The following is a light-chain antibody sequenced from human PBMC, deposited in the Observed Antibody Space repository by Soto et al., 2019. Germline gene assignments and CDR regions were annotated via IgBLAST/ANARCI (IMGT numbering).Light chain of an antibody. CDR1: QSIGRY. V-gene: IGKV1-39*01. CDR3: QQSFTAPRT. Sequence: DLQMTQSPSSLSASVGDRVTVTCRASQSIGRYLNWYQQKPGKAPRLLIYDVSSLQTGVPSRFSGDESGTDFTLTISGLQLEDFATYYCQQSFTAPRTFGQGTKLEIQ. CDR2: DVS. J-gene: IGKJ2*01.